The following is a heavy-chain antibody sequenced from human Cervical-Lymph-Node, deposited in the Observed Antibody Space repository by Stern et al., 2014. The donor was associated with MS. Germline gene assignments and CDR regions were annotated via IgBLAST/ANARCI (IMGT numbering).Heavy chain of an antibody. V-gene: IGHV3-48*02. J-gene: IGHJ4*02. CDR1: GFTFSSYS. D-gene: IGHD3-22*01. CDR3: VRGRSGYYYDY. CDR2: ISTTGDSI. Sequence: EVQLVESGGGLVKPGGSLRLSCAASGFTFSSYSMNWVRQAPGKGLEWISRISTTGDSIYYADSVKGRFTISRDNAKNSLHLQMNSLRDEDTAVYYCVRGRSGYYYDYWGQGTLVTVSS.